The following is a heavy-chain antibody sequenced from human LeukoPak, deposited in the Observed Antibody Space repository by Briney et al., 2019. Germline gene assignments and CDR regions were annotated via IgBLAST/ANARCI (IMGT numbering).Heavy chain of an antibody. D-gene: IGHD6-19*01. CDR2: INPSGGST. CDR3: ARVGDPLAVAGMGISSGRGMDV. CDR1: GYTFTSYY. J-gene: IGHJ6*02. Sequence: ASVKVSCKASGYTFTSYYMHWVRQAPGQGLEWMGIINPSGGSTSYAQKFQGRVTMTRGTSTSTVYMELSSLRSEDTAMYYCARVGDPLAVAGMGISSGRGMDVWGQGTTVTVSS. V-gene: IGHV1-46*01.